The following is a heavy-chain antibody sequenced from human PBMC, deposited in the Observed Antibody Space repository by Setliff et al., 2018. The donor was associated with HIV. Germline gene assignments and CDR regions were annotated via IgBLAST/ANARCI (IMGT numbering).Heavy chain of an antibody. D-gene: IGHD3-3*01. CDR3: ARVREGFLPYDAFEI. V-gene: IGHV4-39*02. CDR1: GGSISRNYY. CDR2: IHSSGNT. Sequence: SETLSLTCNVSGGSISRNYYWGWIRQPPGKGLEWLGEIHSSGNTNYSPSLKGRVTISVDTPKNQYSLNLKSVTAADTAVYYCARVREGFLPYDAFEIWGQGTMVTVSS. J-gene: IGHJ3*02.